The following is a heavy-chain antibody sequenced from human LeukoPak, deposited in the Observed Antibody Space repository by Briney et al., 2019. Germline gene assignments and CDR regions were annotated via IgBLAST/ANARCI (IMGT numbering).Heavy chain of an antibody. Sequence: SVKLSCKSSGGTFSSYAISWERQAPGQGLEWMGGIIPIFGTANYAQKFQGRVTITADKSTSTAYMELSSLRSEDTAVYYCARAGLEWLVPVYWGQGTMVTVSS. CDR1: GGTFSSYA. D-gene: IGHD6-19*01. J-gene: IGHJ4*02. CDR2: IIPIFGTA. CDR3: ARAGLEWLVPVY. V-gene: IGHV1-69*06.